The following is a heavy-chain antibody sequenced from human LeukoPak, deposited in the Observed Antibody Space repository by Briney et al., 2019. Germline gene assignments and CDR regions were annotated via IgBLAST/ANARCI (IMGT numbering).Heavy chain of an antibody. D-gene: IGHD3-10*01. CDR3: ATPVDESWFGEFNWYFDL. Sequence: PSETLSLTXAVYGGSFSGYYWSWIRQPPGKGLEWLGEINHSGSTNYNPSLKSRVTISVDTSKNQFSLKLSSVTAADTAVYYCATPVDESWFGEFNWYFDLWGRGTLVTVSS. CDR1: GGSFSGYY. J-gene: IGHJ2*01. V-gene: IGHV4-34*01. CDR2: INHSGST.